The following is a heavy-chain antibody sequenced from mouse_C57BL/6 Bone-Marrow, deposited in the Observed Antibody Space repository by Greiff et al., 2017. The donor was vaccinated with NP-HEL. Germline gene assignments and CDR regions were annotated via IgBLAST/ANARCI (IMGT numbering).Heavy chain of an antibody. J-gene: IGHJ3*01. CDR3: AKRGELGRGWFAY. D-gene: IGHD4-1*01. V-gene: IGHV1-55*01. CDR1: GYTFTSYW. Sequence: QVQLQQPGAELVKPGASVKMSCKASGYTFTSYWITWVKQRPGQGLEWIGDIYPGSGSTNYNEKFKSKATLTVDTSSSTAYMQLSSLTSEDSAVYYCAKRGELGRGWFAYWGQGTLVTVSA. CDR2: IYPGSGST.